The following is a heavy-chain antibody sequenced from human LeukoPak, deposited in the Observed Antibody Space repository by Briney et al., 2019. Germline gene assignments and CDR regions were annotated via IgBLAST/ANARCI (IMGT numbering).Heavy chain of an antibody. V-gene: IGHV3-48*01. CDR1: GFTFSSYS. Sequence: GGSLRLSCAASGFTFSSYSMMWVRQAPGKGLEWVSYISSSSTTIHYAGSVKGRFTISRDNAKNSVYLQMNSLRAEDTAVYYCARDHWNFDYWGQGTLVTVSS. D-gene: IGHD1-1*01. CDR3: ARDHWNFDY. CDR2: ISSSSTTI. J-gene: IGHJ4*02.